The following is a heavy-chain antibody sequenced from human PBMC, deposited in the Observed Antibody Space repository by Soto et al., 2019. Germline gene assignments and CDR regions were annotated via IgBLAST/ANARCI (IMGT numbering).Heavy chain of an antibody. J-gene: IGHJ4*02. V-gene: IGHV1-3*01. CDR2: INAGNGNT. CDR3: ARATIAAAGIPYFDY. CDR1: GYTFTSYA. D-gene: IGHD6-13*01. Sequence: ASVKVSCKASGYTFTSYAMHWVRQAPGQRLEWTGWINAGNGNTKYSQKFQGRVTITRDTSASTAYMELSSLRSEDTAVYYCARATIAAAGIPYFDYWGQGTLVTVSS.